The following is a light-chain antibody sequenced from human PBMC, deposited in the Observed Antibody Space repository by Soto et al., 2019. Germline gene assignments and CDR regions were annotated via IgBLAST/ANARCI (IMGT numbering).Light chain of an antibody. CDR2: AAS. V-gene: IGKV1D-12*01. J-gene: IGKJ5*01. Sequence: DIHVTQSPSSVSASVGDRVTITCRASQDIAAYLAWYQHIPGRAPELLIHAASSLQSGVPSRFSGSGSGTDFTLTINSLQPEDFATYYCQQAYSFPITFGQGTRLEI. CDR3: QQAYSFPIT. CDR1: QDIAAY.